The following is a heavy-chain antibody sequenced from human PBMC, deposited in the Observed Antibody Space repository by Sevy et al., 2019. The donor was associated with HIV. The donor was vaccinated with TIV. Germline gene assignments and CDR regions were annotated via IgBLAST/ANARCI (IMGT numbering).Heavy chain of an antibody. CDR1: GFTFSTYS. J-gene: IGHJ6*02. Sequence: GGSLRLSCAASGFTFSTYSMHWVRQAPGKGLEWVSYISKSSRNIYYADSVKGQFTISRDNAKNSLYLQMNSLRAEDTGVYYCAREILVIPYYYYAMDVWGQGTTVTVSS. CDR2: ISKSSRNI. CDR3: AREILVIPYYYYAMDV. D-gene: IGHD3-9*01. V-gene: IGHV3-48*01.